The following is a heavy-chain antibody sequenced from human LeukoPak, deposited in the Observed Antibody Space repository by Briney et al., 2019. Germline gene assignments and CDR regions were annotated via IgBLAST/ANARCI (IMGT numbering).Heavy chain of an antibody. CDR3: ARSPLHCSGGSCYPVSYYYYGMDV. Sequence: HPGGSLRLSCAASGFTFSSYGMHWVRQAPGKGLEWVAVIWHDGSNKYYADSVKGRFTISRDNSKNTLYLQMNSLRAEDTAVYYCARSPLHCSGGSCYPVSYYYYGMDVWGQGTTVTVSS. V-gene: IGHV3-33*01. CDR1: GFTFSSYG. CDR2: IWHDGSNK. J-gene: IGHJ6*02. D-gene: IGHD2-15*01.